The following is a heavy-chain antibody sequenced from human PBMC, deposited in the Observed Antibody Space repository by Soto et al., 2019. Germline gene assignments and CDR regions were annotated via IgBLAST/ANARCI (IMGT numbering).Heavy chain of an antibody. J-gene: IGHJ4*02. V-gene: IGHV3-11*01. CDR1: GFTFSDYY. CDR2: ITTSGIIK. CDR3: ARHIYFDY. D-gene: IGHD2-21*01. Sequence: QVQLVESGGGLVQPGGSLRLSCAASGFTFSDYYMSWIRQAPGKGLEWLSYITTSGIIKYYADSVSGRCTISRDNAKKSLYLQMNSLRAEDKAVYYWARHIYFDYWGQGTLVTVSS.